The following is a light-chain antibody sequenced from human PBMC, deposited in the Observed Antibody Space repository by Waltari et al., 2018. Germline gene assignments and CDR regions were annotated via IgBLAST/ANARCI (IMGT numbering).Light chain of an antibody. Sequence: QSVLTQPSSASGTPGQRVTISCSGRRSHIGSNYVYLYQQLPGTAPKLLIHTDNQRPSGVPDRFSASKSGASASLAISGLRSDDEADYYCAAWDDSLTGRVFGGGTKLTVL. V-gene: IGLV1-47*01. CDR3: AAWDDSLTGRV. CDR1: RSHIGSNY. CDR2: TDN. J-gene: IGLJ3*02.